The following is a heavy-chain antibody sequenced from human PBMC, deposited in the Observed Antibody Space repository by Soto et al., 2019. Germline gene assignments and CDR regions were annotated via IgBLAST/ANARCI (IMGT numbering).Heavy chain of an antibody. V-gene: IGHV4-39*01. CDR2: IYYSGST. Sequence: SETLSLTCTVSGGSISSSSYYRCWIRHPPGKGLEWIGSIYYSGSTYYNPSLKSRVTISVDTSKNQFSLKLSSVTAADTAVYYCASPYCSGGSCYSGDWFDPWGQGTLVTVSS. D-gene: IGHD2-15*01. CDR3: ASPYCSGGSCYSGDWFDP. J-gene: IGHJ5*02. CDR1: GGSISSSSYY.